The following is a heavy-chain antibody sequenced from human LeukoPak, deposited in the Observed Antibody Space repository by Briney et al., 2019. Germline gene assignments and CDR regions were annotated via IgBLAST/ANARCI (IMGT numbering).Heavy chain of an antibody. V-gene: IGHV3-23*01. CDR3: AKDRRDSPGVAVADLFDY. CDR2: ISGSGGST. D-gene: IGHD6-19*01. CDR1: GFTFSSYA. J-gene: IGHJ4*02. Sequence: SGGSLRLSCAASGFTFSSYAMSWVRQAPGKGLEWVSAISGSGGSTYYADSVKGRFTISRDNSKNTLYLQMNSLRAEDTAVYYCAKDRRDSPGVAVADLFDYWGQGTLVTVSS.